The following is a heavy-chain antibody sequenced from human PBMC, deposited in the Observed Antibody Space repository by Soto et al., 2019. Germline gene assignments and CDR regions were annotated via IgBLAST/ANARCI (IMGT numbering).Heavy chain of an antibody. J-gene: IGHJ6*02. CDR2: IYPGDSDT. V-gene: IGHV5-51*01. CDR1: GYSFTSYW. CDR3: ARSSSGSYAYYYGMDV. D-gene: IGHD1-26*01. Sequence: GESLNISCKGSGYSFTSYWIGWVRQMPGKGLEWMGIIYPGDSDTRYSPSFQGQVTISADKSISTAYLQGSSLKASDTAMYYCARSSSGSYAYYYGMDVWGQGPTVTVSS.